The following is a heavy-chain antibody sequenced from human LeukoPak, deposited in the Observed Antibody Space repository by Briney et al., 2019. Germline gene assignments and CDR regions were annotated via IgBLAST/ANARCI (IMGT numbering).Heavy chain of an antibody. Sequence: ASVKVSCKASGYTFIDYYMHWVRQVPGQGLEWMGYINPKSGDTNYAQKFQGRVTMTRDTSISTAYLELSVLISDDTAIYYCARGDFDFWSGYSLDYWGQGTLVTVSS. J-gene: IGHJ4*02. V-gene: IGHV1-2*02. D-gene: IGHD3-3*01. CDR1: GYTFIDYY. CDR3: ARGDFDFWSGYSLDY. CDR2: INPKSGDT.